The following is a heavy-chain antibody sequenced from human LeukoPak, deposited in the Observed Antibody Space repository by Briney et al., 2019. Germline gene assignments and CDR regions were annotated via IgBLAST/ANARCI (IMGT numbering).Heavy chain of an antibody. D-gene: IGHD2-21*01. Sequence: SGRSLRLSCAASGFTFDDYAMHWVRQAPGKGLEWVSGISWNSGSIGYADSVKGRFTISRDNAKNSLYLQMNTLRAEDTALYHCARDPGGDGVWYFDLWGRGTLVTVSS. CDR3: ARDPGGDGVWYFDL. CDR2: ISWNSGSI. CDR1: GFTFDDYA. J-gene: IGHJ2*01. V-gene: IGHV3-9*01.